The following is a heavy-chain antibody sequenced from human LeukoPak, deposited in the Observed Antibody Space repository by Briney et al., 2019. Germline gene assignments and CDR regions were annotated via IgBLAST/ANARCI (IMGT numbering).Heavy chain of an antibody. D-gene: IGHD2/OR15-2a*01. CDR1: GFTFSYYW. V-gene: IGHV3-74*01. CDR3: ARDDGFYSDSSFQDY. CDR2: ISDDGSRT. Sequence: GGSLRLSCTASGFTFSYYWMRWVRQAPGKGLLWVSRISDDGSRTTYAVSVKGRFAISRDNAKNTLYLQMNSLRAEDTAVYYCARDDGFYSDSSFQDYWGQGTLVTVSS. J-gene: IGHJ4*02.